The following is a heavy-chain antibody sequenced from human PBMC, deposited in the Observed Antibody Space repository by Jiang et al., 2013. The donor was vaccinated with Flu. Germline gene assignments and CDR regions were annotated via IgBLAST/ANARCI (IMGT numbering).Heavy chain of an antibody. CDR2: DGGNK. D-gene: IGHD3-16*02. J-gene: IGHJ4*02. V-gene: IGHV3-30-3*02. Sequence: DGGNKFYGDSVKGRFTISRDNYKDTVYLQMESLRADDTAVYYCAKRLGYHADFFDYWGQGTLVTVSS. CDR3: AKRLGYHADFFDY.